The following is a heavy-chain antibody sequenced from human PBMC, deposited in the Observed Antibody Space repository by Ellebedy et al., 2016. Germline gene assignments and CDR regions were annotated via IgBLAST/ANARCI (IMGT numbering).Heavy chain of an antibody. V-gene: IGHV1-18*01. CDR3: ARGPGDYFDY. J-gene: IGHJ4*02. CDR1: GYTFTNYG. Sequence: ASVKVSCXASGYTFTNYGISWVRQAPGQGLEWMGWISPYNGNTDYAQRFQGRVTMTTDTSTSTAYMELRSLRSDDTAVYYCARGPGDYFDYWGQGTLVTVSS. CDR2: ISPYNGNT.